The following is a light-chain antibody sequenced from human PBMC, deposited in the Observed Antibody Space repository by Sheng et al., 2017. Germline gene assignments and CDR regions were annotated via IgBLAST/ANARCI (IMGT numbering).Light chain of an antibody. CDR1: QTVTSSY. J-gene: IGKJ4*01. CDR2: GAS. V-gene: IGKV3-20*01. Sequence: EIVLTQPPGTLSLSPGERATLSCRASQTVTSSYLAWYQQKPGQAPRLLIYGASRRATGIPDRFSGSGSGTDFTLTISRLEPEDFAVYYCQQYTTTPLTFGGGTKVEIK. CDR3: QQYTTTPLT.